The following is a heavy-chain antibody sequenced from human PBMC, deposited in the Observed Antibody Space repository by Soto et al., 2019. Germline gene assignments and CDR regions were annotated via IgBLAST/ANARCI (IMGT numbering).Heavy chain of an antibody. V-gene: IGHV3-7*01. CDR3: ARGNWNYYYGFDV. CDR2: IKPDGSEQ. Sequence: GGSLRLSCAASEFTFDKYYMTWVRQAPGKGPEWVANIKPDGSEQYYVDSVKGRFTISRDNANNSLYLQMNSLRAEDTAVYFCARGNWNYYYGFDVWGQGTTVTVSS. CDR1: EFTFDKYY. D-gene: IGHD1-20*01. J-gene: IGHJ6*02.